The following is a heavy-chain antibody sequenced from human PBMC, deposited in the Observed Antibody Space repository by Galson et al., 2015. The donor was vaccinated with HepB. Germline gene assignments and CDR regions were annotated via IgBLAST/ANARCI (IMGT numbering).Heavy chain of an antibody. J-gene: IGHJ6*02. Sequence: SLRLSCAASGFTFSSYAMHWVRQAPGKGLEYVSAICSNGSSTYYANSVKGRFTISRDNSKNTLYLQMSSLRAEDRAVYYCARAGTGVNRRGMDVWGQGTTFTVA. CDR1: GFTFSSYA. D-gene: IGHD3-10*01. CDR2: ICSNGSST. CDR3: ARAGTGVNRRGMDV. V-gene: IGHV3-64*01.